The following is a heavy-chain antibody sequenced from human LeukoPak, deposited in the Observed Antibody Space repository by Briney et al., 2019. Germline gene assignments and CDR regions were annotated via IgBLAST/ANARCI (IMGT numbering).Heavy chain of an antibody. CDR1: GYSFTSYG. Sequence: ASVKVSCKASGYSFTSYGINWVRQAPGQGLEWMGWISTYNGYTNYAQNLQGRVTMTTDTSASTVYLELRSLRSDDTAVYYCARTPPPTIVGAHYFDYWGQGTLVTVSS. CDR2: ISTYNGYT. V-gene: IGHV1-18*01. J-gene: IGHJ4*02. CDR3: ARTPPPTIVGAHYFDY. D-gene: IGHD1-26*01.